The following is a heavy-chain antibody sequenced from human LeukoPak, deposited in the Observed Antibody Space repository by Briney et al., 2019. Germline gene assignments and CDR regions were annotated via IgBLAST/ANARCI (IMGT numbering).Heavy chain of an antibody. CDR1: GFTFSSYG. CDR3: ARDYYDSSGYDAFDI. J-gene: IGHJ3*02. Sequence: GGSLRLSCAASGFTFSSYGMHWVRQAPGKGLEWVAVIWYDGSNKYYADSVKGRFTISRDNSKNTLYLQMNSLRAEDTAVYYCARDYYDSSGYDAFDIWGQGTMVTVSS. D-gene: IGHD3-22*01. CDR2: IWYDGSNK. V-gene: IGHV3-33*01.